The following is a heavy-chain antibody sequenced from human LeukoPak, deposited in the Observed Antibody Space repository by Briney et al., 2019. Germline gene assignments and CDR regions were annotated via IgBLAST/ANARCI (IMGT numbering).Heavy chain of an antibody. CDR1: GFTFCSYA. CDR2: ISYDGSNK. CDR3: ARACIAARFCHFDY. J-gene: IGHJ4*02. Sequence: GGSLRLSCAASGFTFCSYAMHWVRQAPGKGLEWVAVISYDGSNKYYADSVKGRFTISRDNSKNTLYLQMNSLRAEDTAVYYCARACIAARFCHFDYWGQGTLVTVSS. V-gene: IGHV3-30-3*01. D-gene: IGHD6-6*01.